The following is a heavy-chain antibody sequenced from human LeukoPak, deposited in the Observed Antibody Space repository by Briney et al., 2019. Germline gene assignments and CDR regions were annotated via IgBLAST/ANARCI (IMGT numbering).Heavy chain of an antibody. Sequence: PGGSLRLSCAASGFTFSTYSMNWVRQAPGKGLEWVSSISDSSAFIYYADSVKGRFTISRDNAKNSLYLQMNSLRAEDTAVYYCARTTTMATLVHWGQGTLVTVSS. CDR1: GFTFSTYS. V-gene: IGHV3-21*01. D-gene: IGHD5-24*01. J-gene: IGHJ5*02. CDR3: ARTTTMATLVH. CDR2: ISDSSAFI.